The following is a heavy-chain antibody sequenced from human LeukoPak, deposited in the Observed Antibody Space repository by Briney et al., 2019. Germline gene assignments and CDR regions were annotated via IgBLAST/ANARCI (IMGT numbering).Heavy chain of an antibody. Sequence: GGSLRLSCAASGFTFSSYAMHWVRQAPGKGLEWVAVISYDGSNKYYADSVKGRFTISRDNSKNTLYLQMNSLRAEDTAVYYCAIMSSSLFLGYWGQGTLVTVSS. J-gene: IGHJ4*02. CDR2: ISYDGSNK. D-gene: IGHD6-6*01. CDR1: GFTFSSYA. V-gene: IGHV3-30*04. CDR3: AIMSSSLFLGY.